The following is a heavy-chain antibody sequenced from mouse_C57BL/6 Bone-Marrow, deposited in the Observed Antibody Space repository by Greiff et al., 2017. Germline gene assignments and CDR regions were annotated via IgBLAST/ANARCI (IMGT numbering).Heavy chain of an antibody. CDR1: GYTFTSYW. CDR2: INPSSGYT. V-gene: IGHV1-7*01. CDR3: APYYYGSSPPFAY. J-gene: IGHJ3*01. Sequence: QVHVKQSGAELAKPGASVKLSCKASGYTFTSYWMHWVKQRPGQGLEWIGYINPSSGYTKYNQKFKDKATLTADKSSSTAYMQLSSLTYEDSAVYYCAPYYYGSSPPFAYWGQGTLVTVSA. D-gene: IGHD1-1*01.